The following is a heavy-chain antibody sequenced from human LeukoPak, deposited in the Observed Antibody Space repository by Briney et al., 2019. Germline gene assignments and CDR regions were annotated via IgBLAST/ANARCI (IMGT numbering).Heavy chain of an antibody. Sequence: GGALRLCCAASGFTFDDHGMSWVRQAPGKGLEWVSGINWNGGSTRYADSVKGRFTISRDNAKNSLYLQMNSLRAEDTALYYCARRYSSSSKGFDYWGQGTLVTVSS. CDR3: ARRYSSSSKGFDY. CDR1: GFTFDDHG. J-gene: IGHJ4*02. V-gene: IGHV3-20*04. CDR2: INWNGGST. D-gene: IGHD6-6*01.